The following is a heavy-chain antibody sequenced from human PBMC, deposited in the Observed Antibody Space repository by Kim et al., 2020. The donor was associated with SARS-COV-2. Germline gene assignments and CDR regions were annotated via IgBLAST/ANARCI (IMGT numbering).Heavy chain of an antibody. V-gene: IGHV3-49*03. J-gene: IGHJ4*02. Sequence: GGSLRLSCTASGFTFGDYAMSWFRQAPGKGLEWVGFIRSKAYGGTTEYAASVKGRFTISRYDSKSIAYLKMNSLKTEDTAVYYCTTAGVLLWVGSFPPGVYWGQGTLVTVSS. CDR2: IRSKAYGGTT. CDR3: TTAGVLLWVGSFPPGVY. D-gene: IGHD3-10*01. CDR1: GFTFGDYA.